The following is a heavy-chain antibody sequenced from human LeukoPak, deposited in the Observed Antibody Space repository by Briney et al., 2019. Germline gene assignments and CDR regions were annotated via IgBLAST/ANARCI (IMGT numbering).Heavy chain of an antibody. CDR2: IYHTGST. CDR3: ASAGYSGFDFSFDN. Sequence: SETLSLTCTVSGGSITSGGYYWSWIRQHPGKGLEWIGYIYHTGSTNYNASLKSRISISLDTSKNQFSLKVSSVTAADTAVYYCASAGYSGFDFSFDNWGQGTLVTVSS. CDR1: GGSITSGGYY. V-gene: IGHV4-31*03. D-gene: IGHD5-12*01. J-gene: IGHJ4*02.